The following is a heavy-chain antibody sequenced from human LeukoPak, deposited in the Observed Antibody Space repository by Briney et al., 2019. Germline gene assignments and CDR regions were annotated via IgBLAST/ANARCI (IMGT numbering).Heavy chain of an antibody. Sequence: SETLSLTCAVSGVSISSYYWSWIRQPAGKGLEWIGRIYTSGSTNYNPSLKSRVTMSVDTSKNQFSLKLSSVTAADTAVYYCARDKYYYDSSAYYYFDYWGQGTLVTVSS. CDR2: IYTSGST. CDR3: ARDKYYYDSSAYYYFDY. J-gene: IGHJ4*02. D-gene: IGHD3-22*01. V-gene: IGHV4-4*07. CDR1: GVSISSYY.